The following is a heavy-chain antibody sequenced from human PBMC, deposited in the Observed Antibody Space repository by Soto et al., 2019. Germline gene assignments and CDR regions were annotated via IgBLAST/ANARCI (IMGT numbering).Heavy chain of an antibody. J-gene: IGHJ4*02. CDR1: GFTFSNFR. CDR3: ARQLYTVVTPQDY. Sequence: GGSLRLSCAVSGFTFSNFRMNWIRQAPGKGLEWVSHIDGSGTAMSYVDSVKGRFTISRDNAKNSLYLEMTSLRDEDTTVYYCARQLYTVVTPQDYWGRGTLVAVSS. V-gene: IGHV3-48*02. D-gene: IGHD2-21*02. CDR2: IDGSGTAM.